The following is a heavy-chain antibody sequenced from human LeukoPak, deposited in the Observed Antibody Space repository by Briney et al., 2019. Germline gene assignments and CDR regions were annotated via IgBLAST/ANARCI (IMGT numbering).Heavy chain of an antibody. CDR1: GYTFTNYD. Sequence: ASVKVSCXASGYTFTNYDINWVRQANGQGLEWMGWMNPNSGNTGYAQNFQGRVTITRNTSISTAYMELSSLRSEDTAVYYCVRGAGFCSSTSCSLGYWGQGTLVTVSS. CDR2: MNPNSGNT. J-gene: IGHJ4*02. CDR3: VRGAGFCSSTSCSLGY. D-gene: IGHD2-2*01. V-gene: IGHV1-8*03.